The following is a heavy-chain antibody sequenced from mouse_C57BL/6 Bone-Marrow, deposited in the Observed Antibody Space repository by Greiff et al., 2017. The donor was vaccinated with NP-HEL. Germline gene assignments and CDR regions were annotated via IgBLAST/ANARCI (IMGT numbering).Heavy chain of an antibody. D-gene: IGHD1-1*01. Sequence: QVQLKQSGAELVRPGASVKLSCKASGYTFTDYYINWVKQRPGQGLEWIARIYPGSGNTYYNEKFKGKATLTAEKSSSTAYMQLSSLTSEDSAVYFCARAHYYGSSYPPWFAYWGQGTLVTVSA. J-gene: IGHJ3*01. CDR1: GYTFTDYY. CDR2: IYPGSGNT. CDR3: ARAHYYGSSYPPWFAY. V-gene: IGHV1-76*01.